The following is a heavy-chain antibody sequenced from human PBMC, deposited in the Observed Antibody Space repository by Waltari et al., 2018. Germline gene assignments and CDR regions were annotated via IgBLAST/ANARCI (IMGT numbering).Heavy chain of an antibody. CDR3: AKAQIGSGFRFQFYYAMDV. V-gene: IGHV3-30*01. CDR1: GFTFSSYV. D-gene: IGHD3-3*01. CDR2: ISYDGSNK. Sequence: QVQLVESGGGVVQPGRSLRLSCAASGFTFSSYVMYWVRQAPGKGLEWVAVISYDGSNKYYADSVKGRFTISRDNSKNTLYLQMNSLRAEDTAVYYCAKAQIGSGFRFQFYYAMDVWGQGATVTVSS. J-gene: IGHJ6*02.